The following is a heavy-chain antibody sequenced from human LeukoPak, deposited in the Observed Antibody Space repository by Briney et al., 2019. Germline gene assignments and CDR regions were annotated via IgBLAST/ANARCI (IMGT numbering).Heavy chain of an antibody. D-gene: IGHD2-8*02. CDR3: ATGLSQYYDF. V-gene: IGHV3-74*01. CDR2: INSDGSST. CDR1: GITLSDYW. J-gene: IGHJ2*01. Sequence: SGGSLTLSCGASGITLSDYWMHWVRQAPGKGLVWVSRINSDGSSTIYADSVKGRFTISRDNAKNTVYLRMNSLRAEDTAVFYCATGLSQYYDFWGRGTLVTVSS.